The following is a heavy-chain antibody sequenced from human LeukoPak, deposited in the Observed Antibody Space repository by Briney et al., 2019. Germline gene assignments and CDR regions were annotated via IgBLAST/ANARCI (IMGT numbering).Heavy chain of an antibody. CDR1: GYTFTSYD. Sequence: ASVKVSCKASGYTFTSYDINWVRQATGQGLEWMGWMNPNSGNTGYAQKFQGRVTMTRNTSISTAYMELSSLRSEDTAVYYCARNPTVTTRRPRTSWFDPWGQGTLVTGSS. J-gene: IGHJ5*02. V-gene: IGHV1-8*01. D-gene: IGHD4-17*01. CDR2: MNPNSGNT. CDR3: ARNPTVTTRRPRTSWFDP.